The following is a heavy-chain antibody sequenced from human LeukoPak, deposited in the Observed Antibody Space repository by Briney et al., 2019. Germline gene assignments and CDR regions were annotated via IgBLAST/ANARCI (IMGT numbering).Heavy chain of an antibody. Sequence: GGSLRLSCAVSGLTFSSYWMTWVRQAPGKGLEWVATIDQEGDTKYYMDSAKGRFTISRDNGKSSLHLQVTSLRVEDTAVYYCATRGELSWFGALRHWGQGALVTVSS. V-gene: IGHV3-7*01. D-gene: IGHD3-10*01. CDR2: IDQEGDTK. CDR1: GLTFSSYW. J-gene: IGHJ4*02. CDR3: ATRGELSWFGALRH.